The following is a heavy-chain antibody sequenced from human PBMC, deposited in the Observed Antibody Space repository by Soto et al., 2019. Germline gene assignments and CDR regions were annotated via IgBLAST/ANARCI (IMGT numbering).Heavy chain of an antibody. D-gene: IGHD6-19*01. CDR2: ILHSGTT. CDR1: GDSISSPKW. CDR3: AYSSGWYRHDV. J-gene: IGHJ3*01. V-gene: IGHV4-4*02. Sequence: QVQLQESGPGLVKPSGTLSLTCAVSGDSISSPKWWTWLRQPPGKGLEWIGDILHSGTTNYNPSLKSRVTFSVDKPQNQFSLKLTSVTAADTAIYYCAYSSGWYRHDVWGQGTSVTVSS.